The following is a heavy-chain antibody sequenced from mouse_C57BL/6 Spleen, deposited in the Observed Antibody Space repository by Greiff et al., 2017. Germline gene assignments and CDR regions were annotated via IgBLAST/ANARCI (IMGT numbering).Heavy chain of an antibody. V-gene: IGHV10-1*01. CDR1: GFSFNTYA. Sequence: EVQLQESGGGLVQPKGSLKLSCAASGFSFNTYAMNWVRQAPGKGLEWVARIRSKSNNYATYYADSVKDRFTISRDDSESMLYLQMNNLKTEDTAMYYCVRDWGRALYAMDYWGQGTSVTVSS. J-gene: IGHJ4*01. CDR2: IRSKSNNYAT. CDR3: VRDWGRALYAMDY. D-gene: IGHD4-1*01.